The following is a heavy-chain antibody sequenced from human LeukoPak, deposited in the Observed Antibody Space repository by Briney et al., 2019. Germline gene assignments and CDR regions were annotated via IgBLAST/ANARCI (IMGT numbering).Heavy chain of an antibody. D-gene: IGHD3-16*01. CDR2: LRSDGSNK. V-gene: IGHV3-30*02. CDR1: GFTFSSYG. J-gene: IGHJ4*02. Sequence: GGSLRLSCAASGFTFSSYGMHWVRQAPGKGLEGVALLRSDGSNKYYADSVKGRFTISRDNSKNTVYLQMNSLRAEDTAVYYCAKDLTGYYDYVWGSWGQGTLVTVSS. CDR3: AKDLTGYYDYVWGS.